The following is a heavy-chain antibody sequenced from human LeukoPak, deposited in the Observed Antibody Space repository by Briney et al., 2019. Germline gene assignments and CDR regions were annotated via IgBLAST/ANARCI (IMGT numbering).Heavy chain of an antibody. J-gene: IGHJ3*02. CDR2: ISSSSSYI. CDR1: GFTFSSYS. D-gene: IGHD3-9*01. V-gene: IGHV3-21*01. CDR3: AREEVLRYFDWTQNGDAFDI. Sequence: KSGGSLRLSCAASGFTFSSYSMNWVRQAPGKGLGWVSSISSSSSYIYYAESVKGRFTISRDNAKNSLYLQMNSLRAEDTAVYYCAREEVLRYFDWTQNGDAFDIWGQGTMVTVSS.